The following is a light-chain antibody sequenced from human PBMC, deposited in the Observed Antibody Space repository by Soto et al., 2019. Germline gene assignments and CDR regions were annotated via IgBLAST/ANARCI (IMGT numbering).Light chain of an antibody. J-gene: IGLJ3*02. Sequence: QSALTQPPSASGSPGQSVTISCTVTSSDVGGYNYVSWYQQHPGKAPKVMIYEVSERPSGVPDRFSGSKSGNTASLTVSGLQAEDEADYYCSSYAGSNNLVFGGGTKLTVL. CDR1: SSDVGGYNY. V-gene: IGLV2-8*01. CDR3: SSYAGSNNLV. CDR2: EVS.